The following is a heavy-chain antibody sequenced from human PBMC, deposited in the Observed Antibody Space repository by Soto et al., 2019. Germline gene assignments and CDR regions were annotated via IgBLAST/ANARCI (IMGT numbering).Heavy chain of an antibody. J-gene: IGHJ5*02. V-gene: IGHV4-4*02. CDR3: SGGGRPGQIDWFDP. D-gene: IGHD2-21*01. Sequence: QVQLQESGPRLVKPSGTLSLTCAVYGGSLSSCNWWSWVRQPPGKGLEWIGEIYRYGSTSYNPSLKSRVTIAVDKAKNQTSLKMPALTPGDTAVYFCSGGGRPGQIDWFDPWGQGILVTVSS. CDR1: GGSLSSCNW. CDR2: IYRYGST.